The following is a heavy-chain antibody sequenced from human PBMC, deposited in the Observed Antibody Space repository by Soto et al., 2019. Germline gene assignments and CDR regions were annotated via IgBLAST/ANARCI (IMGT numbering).Heavy chain of an antibody. CDR2: FDPEDGET. Sequence: ASVKVSCKVSGYTLTALSMLWVRQAPGKGLEWMGGFDPEDGETIYAQKFQGRVTMTEDTSTDTAYMELSSLRSEDTAVYYCARVKGSGYHNWFDPWGQGTLVTVPQ. CDR1: GYTLTALS. V-gene: IGHV1-24*01. D-gene: IGHD3-22*01. J-gene: IGHJ5*02. CDR3: ARVKGSGYHNWFDP.